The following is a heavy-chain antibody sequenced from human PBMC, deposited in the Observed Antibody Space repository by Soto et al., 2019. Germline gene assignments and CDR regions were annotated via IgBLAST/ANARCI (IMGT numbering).Heavy chain of an antibody. CDR2: INAGNGNT. Sequence: QVQLVQSGAEVKKPGASVKVSCKASGYTFTSYAMHWVRQAPGQRLEWMGWINAGNGNTKYSQKFQGRVTITRDTSASTAYMELRSLRSEDTAVYYCARDWVGNYYDSSGYSDWGQGTLVTVSS. V-gene: IGHV1-3*01. CDR1: GYTFTSYA. J-gene: IGHJ4*02. D-gene: IGHD3-22*01. CDR3: ARDWVGNYYDSSGYSD.